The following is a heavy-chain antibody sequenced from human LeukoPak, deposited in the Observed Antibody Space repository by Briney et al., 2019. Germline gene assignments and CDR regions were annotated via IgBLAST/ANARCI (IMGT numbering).Heavy chain of an antibody. V-gene: IGHV4-4*07. CDR1: GGSINNYY. J-gene: IGHJ3*02. CDR2: IYTRGST. Sequence: SEILSLTCTVSGGSINNYYWSWIRQPAGKGLEWIGRIYTRGSTNYNPSLKSRVTMSVDTSKNQFSLKLSSVTAADTAVYYCARGRYCSADICSGGDAFDIWGQGTMVSVSS. CDR3: ARGRYCSADICSGGDAFDI. D-gene: IGHD2-15*01.